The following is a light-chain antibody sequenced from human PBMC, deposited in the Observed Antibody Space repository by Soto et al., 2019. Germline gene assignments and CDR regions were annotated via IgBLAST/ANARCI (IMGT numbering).Light chain of an antibody. J-gene: IGLJ2*01. CDR3: SSYTTSSTVA. V-gene: IGLV2-14*01. CDR2: EVS. CDR1: SSDIGGYNY. Sequence: QFALTQSASVSGSPGQSITISCTGTSSDIGGYNYVSWYQQHPDKAPKLMIFEVSNRPSGVSNRFSGSKSGNTASLTISGLLPEDEADYYCSSYTTSSTVAFGGGTKLTVL.